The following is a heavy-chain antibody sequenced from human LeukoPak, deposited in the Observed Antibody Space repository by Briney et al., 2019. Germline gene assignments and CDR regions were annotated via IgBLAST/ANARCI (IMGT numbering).Heavy chain of an antibody. J-gene: IGHJ4*02. V-gene: IGHV1-69*13. CDR1: GGTFSSYA. D-gene: IGHD3-22*01. CDR2: IIPIFGTA. CDR3: ARGGDYYDSSGYYDY. Sequence: SVKVSCKASGGTFSSYAISWVRQAPGQGLEWMGGIIPIFGTANYAQKSQGRVTITADESTSTAYMELSSLRSEDTAVYYCARGGDYYDSSGYYDYWGQGTLVTVSS.